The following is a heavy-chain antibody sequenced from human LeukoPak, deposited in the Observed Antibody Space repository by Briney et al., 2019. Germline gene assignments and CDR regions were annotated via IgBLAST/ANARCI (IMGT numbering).Heavy chain of an antibody. D-gene: IGHD3-9*01. CDR3: ARGDSGYYDIYKNWFDP. Sequence: GASVKVSCKASGYTFTSYGISWVRQAPGQGLEWMGWISAYNGNTNYAQKLQSRVTMTTDTSTSTAYMELRSLRSDDTAVYYCARGDSGYYDIYKNWFDPWGQGTLVTVSS. CDR2: ISAYNGNT. J-gene: IGHJ5*02. V-gene: IGHV1-18*01. CDR1: GYTFTSYG.